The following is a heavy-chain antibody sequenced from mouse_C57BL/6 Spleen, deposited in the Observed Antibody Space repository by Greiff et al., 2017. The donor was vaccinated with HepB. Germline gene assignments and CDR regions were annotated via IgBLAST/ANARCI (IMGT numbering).Heavy chain of an antibody. CDR2: IDPSDSYT. D-gene: IGHD2-4*01. V-gene: IGHV1-69*01. J-gene: IGHJ2*01. CDR3: ARFYDYDENYFDY. CDR1: GYTFTSYW. Sequence: VQLQQSGAELVMPGASVKLSCKASGYTFTSYWMHWVKQRPGQGLEWIGEIDPSDSYTNYNQKFKGKSTLTVDKSSSTAYMQLSSLTSEDSAVYYCARFYDYDENYFDYWGQGTTLTVSS.